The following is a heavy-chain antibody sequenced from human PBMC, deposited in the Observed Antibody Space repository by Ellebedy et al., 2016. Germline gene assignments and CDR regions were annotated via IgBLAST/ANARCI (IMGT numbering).Heavy chain of an antibody. D-gene: IGHD6-19*01. CDR1: GGTFSSYA. J-gene: IGHJ2*01. CDR2: IIPILGIA. Sequence: SVKVSXKASGGTFSSYAIIWVRQAPGQGLEWMGRIIPILGIANYAQKSQGRVTITADKSTSTAYMELSSLRSEDTAVYYCARGYSSGPYWYFDLWGRGTLVTVSS. V-gene: IGHV1-69*04. CDR3: ARGYSSGPYWYFDL.